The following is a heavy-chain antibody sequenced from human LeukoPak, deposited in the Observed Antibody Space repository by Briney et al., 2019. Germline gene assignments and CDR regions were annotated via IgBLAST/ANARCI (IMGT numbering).Heavy chain of an antibody. CDR2: MNASSGDT. V-gene: IGHV1-8*01. CDR1: GYTFTSYD. CDR3: ARNLPSSGWFVG. Sequence: ASVKVSCKASGYTFTSYDINWVRQATGQGLEWMGWMNASSGDTGYAQKFQGRVTMTRDTSISTAYMEPSSLRSEDTAVYYCARNLPSSGWFVGWGQGTLVTVSS. J-gene: IGHJ4*02. D-gene: IGHD6-19*01.